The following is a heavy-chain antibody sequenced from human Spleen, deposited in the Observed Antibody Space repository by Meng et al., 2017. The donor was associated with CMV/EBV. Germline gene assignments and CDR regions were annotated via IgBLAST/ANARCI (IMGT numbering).Heavy chain of an antibody. D-gene: IGHD2-2*01. J-gene: IGHJ3*02. CDR1: GGSISSYY. V-gene: IGHV4-59*01. Sequence: SETLSLTCTVSGGSISSYYWSWIRQPPGKGLEWIGYIYYSGSTNYNPSLKSRVTISVDTSKNQFSLKLSSVTAADTAVYYCARGHCTTTTCYDGAFDIWGQGTMVTVSS. CDR3: ARGHCTTTTCYDGAFDI. CDR2: IYYSGST.